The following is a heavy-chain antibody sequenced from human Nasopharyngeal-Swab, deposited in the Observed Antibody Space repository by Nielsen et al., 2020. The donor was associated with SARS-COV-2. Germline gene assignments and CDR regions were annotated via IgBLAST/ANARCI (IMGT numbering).Heavy chain of an antibody. J-gene: IGHJ6*02. V-gene: IGHV3-7*01. CDR2: IKQDGSEK. CDR1: GFPFSSYW. Sequence: LKISCAASGFPFSSYWMSWVRQAPGKGLEWVANIKQDGSEKYYVDSVKGRFTISRDNAKNSLYLQMNSLRAEDTAVYYCASLAAAGNYYYYGMDVWGQGTTVTVSS. CDR3: ASLAAAGNYYYYGMDV. D-gene: IGHD6-13*01.